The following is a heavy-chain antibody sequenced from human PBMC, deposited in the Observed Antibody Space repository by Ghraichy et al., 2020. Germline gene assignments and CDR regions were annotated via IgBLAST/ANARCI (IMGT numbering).Heavy chain of an antibody. CDR2: IGGSGAQT. V-gene: IGHV3-23*01. CDR1: GFTFRSHA. CDR3: ASRGISVRDEWGSLDY. Sequence: GGSLRLSCAASGFTFRSHAMTWVRQPPGKGLEWVAAIGGSGAQTFYADSVRGRFTISRDNSKDTLYVHMNNLRAEDTAVYYCASRGISVRDEWGSLDYWGHGTLVTVSS. J-gene: IGHJ4*01. D-gene: IGHD1-26*01.